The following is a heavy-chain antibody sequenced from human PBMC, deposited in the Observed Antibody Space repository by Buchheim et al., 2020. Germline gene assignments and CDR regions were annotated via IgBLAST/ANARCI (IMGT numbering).Heavy chain of an antibody. Sequence: QVQLQESGPGLVKPSETLSLTCSVSGGSIRSNYWSWIRQPPGKGLEWIGYIYYSGSTNYNLSLKSRVTISVDTSQNQFSLHLRSVTAADTAVYYCARIVSAPLTVSGGFDHWGQG. V-gene: IGHV4-59*08. D-gene: IGHD6-19*01. CDR3: ARIVSAPLTVSGGFDH. J-gene: IGHJ4*02. CDR2: IYYSGST. CDR1: GGSIRSNY.